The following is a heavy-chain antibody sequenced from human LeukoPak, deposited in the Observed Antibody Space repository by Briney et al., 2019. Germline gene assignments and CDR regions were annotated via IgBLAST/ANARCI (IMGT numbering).Heavy chain of an antibody. D-gene: IGHD2-2*01. CDR2: IKQVGREK. CDR3: ARDGDCSSTSCYAGVDY. J-gene: IGHJ4*02. CDR1: GFMSSNYWFSSYW. Sequence: GGSLRLPCAASGFMSSNYWFSSYWMSWVRQAPGRGLEWVANIKQVGREKYYVDSVKGRFTISRDNAKNSLYLQMNSLKTEDTAVYYCARDGDCSSTSCYAGVDYWGQGTLVTVSS. V-gene: IGHV3-7*03.